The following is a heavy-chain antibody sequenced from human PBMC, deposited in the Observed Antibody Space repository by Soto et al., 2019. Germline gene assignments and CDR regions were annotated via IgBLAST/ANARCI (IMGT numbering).Heavy chain of an antibody. Sequence: QVQLVQSGAEVKKPGASVKVSCKASGYTFTTYAMHWVRQAPGQSLVWMGWIGADNGDTRYSQKFQGRVTITSDTSASTAYMELSSLRSEDTAVYFCARDQYSGSYFYWGQGTLVTVSS. CDR2: IGADNGDT. CDR1: GYTFTTYA. CDR3: ARDQYSGSYFY. D-gene: IGHD1-26*01. V-gene: IGHV1-3*01. J-gene: IGHJ4*02.